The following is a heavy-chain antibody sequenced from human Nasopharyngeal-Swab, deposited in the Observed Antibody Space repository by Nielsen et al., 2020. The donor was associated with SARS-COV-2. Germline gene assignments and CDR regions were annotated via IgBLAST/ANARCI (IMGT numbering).Heavy chain of an antibody. J-gene: IGHJ5*02. V-gene: IGHV1-8*01. CDR3: ARSYSSGWLRGNWFDP. D-gene: IGHD6-19*01. CDR1: GYTFITYD. Sequence: ASVKVSCKASGYTFITYDINWVRQAPGQGLEWMGWMNPNSGNTGYAQKLQGRVTMTRNTPISTAYMELSSLISDDTAVYYCARSYSSGWLRGNWFDPWGQGTLVTVSS. CDR2: MNPNSGNT.